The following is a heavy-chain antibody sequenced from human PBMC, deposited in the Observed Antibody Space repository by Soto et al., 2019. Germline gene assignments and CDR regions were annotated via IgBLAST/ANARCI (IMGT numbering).Heavy chain of an antibody. CDR3: ARPYYDILTGYSRPADGFDL. V-gene: IGHV4-59*01. Sequence: SETLSLTCTVSGGSISSYYWSWIRQRPAKGLERMGYSSHSGSTDYNPSLTSRVTITADTAKNQFSLKLSSVTAADTAVYYCARPYYDILTGYSRPADGFDLWGQGTLGTV. D-gene: IGHD3-9*01. CDR1: GGSISSYY. J-gene: IGHJ3*01. CDR2: SSHSGST.